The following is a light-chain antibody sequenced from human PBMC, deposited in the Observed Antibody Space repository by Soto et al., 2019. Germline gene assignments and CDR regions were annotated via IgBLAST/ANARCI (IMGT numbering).Light chain of an antibody. V-gene: IGKV1-9*01. CDR1: QAISGY. Sequence: DIQLTQSPSFLSASVGDTVTITCRASQAISGYFAWYQQKPGKAPQLLIYATSTLRSGVPSRFSGKRSGTEFTLTISSLQPEDFATYHCQQLNSDPYTFGQGTKVDIK. CDR3: QQLNSDPYT. J-gene: IGKJ2*01. CDR2: ATS.